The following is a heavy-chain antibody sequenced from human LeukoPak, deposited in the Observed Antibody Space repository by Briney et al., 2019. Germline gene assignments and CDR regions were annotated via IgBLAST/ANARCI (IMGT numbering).Heavy chain of an antibody. D-gene: IGHD3-10*01. V-gene: IGHV3-23*01. CDR2: ISGSGGST. Sequence: GGSLRLSCAASGFTFSSYAMSWVRQAPGKGLEWVSAISGSGGSTYYADSVKGRFTISRDDSKNTLYLQMNSLRAEDTAVYFCAKDAVAYASGSYYFYWGQGTLVTVSS. CDR1: GFTFSSYA. J-gene: IGHJ4*02. CDR3: AKDAVAYASGSYYFY.